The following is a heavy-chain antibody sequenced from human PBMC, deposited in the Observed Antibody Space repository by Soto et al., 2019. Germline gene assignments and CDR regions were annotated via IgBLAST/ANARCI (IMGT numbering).Heavy chain of an antibody. V-gene: IGHV3-48*01. Sequence: GGSLRLSCAASGFTFSSYSMNWVRQAPGKGLEWVSYISSSSSTIYYADSVKGRFTISRDNAKNSLYLQMNSLRAEDTAVYYCARDKLVVAATSINWFDPWGQGTLVTVSS. CDR3: ARDKLVVAATSINWFDP. CDR1: GFTFSSYS. D-gene: IGHD2-15*01. J-gene: IGHJ5*02. CDR2: ISSSSSTI.